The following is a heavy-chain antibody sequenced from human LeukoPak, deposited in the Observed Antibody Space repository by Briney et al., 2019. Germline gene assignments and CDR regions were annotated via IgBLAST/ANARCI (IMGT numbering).Heavy chain of an antibody. Sequence: RSQTLSLTCAISGDSVSSNSAAWHWIRQSPSRGPEWLGRTYYRSKWYNDYAVSVKSRITINPDTSKNQFSLQLNSVTPEDTAVYYCARDPSGSSSWYEGYFQHWGQGTLVTVSS. CDR1: GDSVSSNSAA. V-gene: IGHV6-1*01. D-gene: IGHD6-13*01. J-gene: IGHJ1*01. CDR3: ARDPSGSSSWYEGYFQH. CDR2: TYYRSKWYN.